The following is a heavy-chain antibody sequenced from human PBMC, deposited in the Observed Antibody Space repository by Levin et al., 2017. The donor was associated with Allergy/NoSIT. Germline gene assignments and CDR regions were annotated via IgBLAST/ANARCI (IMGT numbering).Heavy chain of an antibody. D-gene: IGHD3-3*01. CDR3: ARDSRAALEWFHVLGMDV. CDR2: ISSSSSYI. CDR1: GFTFSSYS. J-gene: IGHJ6*02. Sequence: GGSLRLSCAASGFTFSSYSMNWVRQAPGKGLEWVSSISSSSSYIYYADSVKGRFTISRDNAKNSLYLQMNSLRAEDTAVYYCARDSRAALEWFHVLGMDVWGQGTTVTVSS. V-gene: IGHV3-21*01.